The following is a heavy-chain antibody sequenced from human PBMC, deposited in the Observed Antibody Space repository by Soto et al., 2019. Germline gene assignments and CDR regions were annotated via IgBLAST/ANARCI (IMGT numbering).Heavy chain of an antibody. CDR3: ARHPERIAQIGWLDT. J-gene: IGHJ5*02. Sequence: XXSRSLSFAASGIGFHAYTLDWVPRAPVKGLEWVAYISSSSSTIYYADSVEVRFTIARDNAKNSLYLQMHSLRDKDTAVYCCARHPERIAQIGWLDTWGQEALLTISS. D-gene: IGHD6-13*01. V-gene: IGHV3-48*02. CDR1: GIGFHAYT. CDR2: ISSSSSTI.